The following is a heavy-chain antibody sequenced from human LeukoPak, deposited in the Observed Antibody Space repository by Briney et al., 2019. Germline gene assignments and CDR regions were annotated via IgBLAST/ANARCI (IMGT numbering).Heavy chain of an antibody. J-gene: IGHJ6*03. CDR3: AKTVYAIRAEGYYYMDV. CDR1: GFTFSSYA. CDR2: ISGSGGST. Sequence: GWSLRLSCAASGFTFSSYAMSWVRQAPGKGLEWVSAISGSGGSTYYADSVKGRFTISRDNSKNTLYLQMNSLRAEDTAVYYCAKTVYAIRAEGYYYMDVWGKGTTVTVSS. V-gene: IGHV3-23*01. D-gene: IGHD2-8*01.